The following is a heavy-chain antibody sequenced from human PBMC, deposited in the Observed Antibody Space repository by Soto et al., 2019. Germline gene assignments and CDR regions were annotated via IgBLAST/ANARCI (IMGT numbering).Heavy chain of an antibody. V-gene: IGHV3-53*01. J-gene: IGHJ4*02. CDR3: ARAGVTPHFFDY. CDR2: FESGGSI. D-gene: IGHD3-3*02. CDR1: GFSVRTNY. Sequence: GGSLRLSCAASGFSVRTNYMSWVRQAPGKGLDWVSVFESGGSIYYADSVKGRFIISRDYAKNTVDLQMNSLRVEDTAVYYCARAGVTPHFFDYWGQGTLVTVSS.